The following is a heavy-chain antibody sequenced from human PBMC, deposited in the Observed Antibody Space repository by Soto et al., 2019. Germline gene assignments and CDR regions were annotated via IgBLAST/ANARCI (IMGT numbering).Heavy chain of an antibody. CDR3: AKHQYSFAHYIDR. D-gene: IGHD4-4*01. CDR2: ISYGGYK. CDR1: GDSFSGGDHY. J-gene: IGHJ4*02. Sequence: QVQLQESGPGLVNPSQTLSLSCTVSGDSFSGGDHYWSWIRQPPGKGLEWIAHISYGGYKFYNPSLPCRVSMSVDTSENQAYLNLRSVTAADTGVYYCAKHQYSFAHYIDRWGQGTHVTVSS. V-gene: IGHV4-30-4*01.